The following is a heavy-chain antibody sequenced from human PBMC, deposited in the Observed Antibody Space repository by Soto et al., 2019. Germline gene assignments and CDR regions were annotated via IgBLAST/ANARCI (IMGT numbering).Heavy chain of an antibody. J-gene: IGHJ4*02. Sequence: GGSLRLSCAASGFTFSSYSMNWVRQAPGKGLEWVSYISSSSSTIYYADSVKGRFTISRDNAKHSLYLQMNSLRDEDTAVYYCARDGLSLWFPDRIDYWGQGTLVTVSS. CDR3: ARDGLSLWFPDRIDY. V-gene: IGHV3-48*02. CDR1: GFTFSSYS. CDR2: ISSSSSTI. D-gene: IGHD3-10*01.